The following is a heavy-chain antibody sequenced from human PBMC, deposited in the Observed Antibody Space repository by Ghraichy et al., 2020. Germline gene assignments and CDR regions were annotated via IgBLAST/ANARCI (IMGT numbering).Heavy chain of an antibody. D-gene: IGHD2-15*01. CDR1: GGSISSGGYY. V-gene: IGHV4-31*03. CDR3: ARAPPRVYSTSPSHTPGQNWFDP. J-gene: IGHJ5*02. Sequence: SQTLSLTCTVSGGSISSGGYYWSWIRQHPGKGLEWIGYIYYSGSTYYNPSLKSRVTKSVDTSKNQFSLKLSSVTAADTAVYYCARAPPRVYSTSPSHTPGQNWFDPWGQGTLVTVSS. CDR2: IYYSGST.